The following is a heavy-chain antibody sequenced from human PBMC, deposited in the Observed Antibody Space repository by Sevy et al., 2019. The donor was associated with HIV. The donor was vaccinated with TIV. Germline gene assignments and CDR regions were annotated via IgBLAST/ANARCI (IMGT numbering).Heavy chain of an antibody. CDR1: GGSISSYY. CDR3: ARFRPSSAQAIVGATTTIPGWFDP. J-gene: IGHJ5*02. V-gene: IGHV4-59*13. CDR2: IYYSGST. Sequence: SETLSLTCTVSGGSISSYYWSWIRQPPGKGLEWIGYIYYSGSTNYNPSLKSRVTISVDTSKNQFSLKLSSVTAADTAVYYCARFRPSSAQAIVGATTTIPGWFDPWGQGTLVTVSS. D-gene: IGHD1-26*01.